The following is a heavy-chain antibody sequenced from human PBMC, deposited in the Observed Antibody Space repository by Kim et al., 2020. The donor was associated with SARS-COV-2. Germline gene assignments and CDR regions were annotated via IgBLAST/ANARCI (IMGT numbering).Heavy chain of an antibody. Sequence: ASVKVSCKVSGYTLTELSMHWVRQAPGKGLEGMGGFDPEDGETIYEQKFQGRVTMTEETSTDTAYMELSSLRSEDTAVYYCATGTAYCGGDCYLGVAAFDIWGQGTMVTVSS. J-gene: IGHJ3*02. CDR2: FDPEDGET. CDR1: GYTLTELS. D-gene: IGHD2-21*02. V-gene: IGHV1-24*01. CDR3: ATGTAYCGGDCYLGVAAFDI.